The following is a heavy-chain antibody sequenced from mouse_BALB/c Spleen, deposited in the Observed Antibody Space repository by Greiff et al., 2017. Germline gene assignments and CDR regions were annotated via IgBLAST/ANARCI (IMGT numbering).Heavy chain of an antibody. D-gene: IGHD2-2*01. CDR2: ISSGGSYT. CDR1: GFTFSSYA. J-gene: IGHJ3*01. Sequence: DVMLVESGGGLVKPGGSLKLSCAASGFTFSSYAMSWVRQSPEKRLEWVAEISSGGSYTYYPDTVTGRFTISRVNAKNTLYLEMSSLRSEDTAMYYCARRNGYPFAYWGQGTLVTVSA. V-gene: IGHV5-9-4*01. CDR3: ARRNGYPFAY.